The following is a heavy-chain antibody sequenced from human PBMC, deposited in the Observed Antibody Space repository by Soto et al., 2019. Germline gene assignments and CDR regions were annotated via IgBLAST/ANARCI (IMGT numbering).Heavy chain of an antibody. CDR1: GFTFSSYA. Sequence: HPGGSLRLSCAASGFTFSSYAMHWVRQAPGKGLEWVAVISYDGSNKYYADSVKGRFTISRDNSKNTLYLQMNSLRAEDTAVYYCARTTYSDFWSGYYIWGQGTLVTISS. D-gene: IGHD3-3*01. CDR2: ISYDGSNK. V-gene: IGHV3-30-3*01. CDR3: ARTTYSDFWSGYYI. J-gene: IGHJ4*02.